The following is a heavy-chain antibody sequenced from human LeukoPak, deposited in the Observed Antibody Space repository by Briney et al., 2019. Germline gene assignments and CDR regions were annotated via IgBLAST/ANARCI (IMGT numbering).Heavy chain of an antibody. CDR2: INPNSGGT. D-gene: IGHD3-10*01. CDR3: ARDRSLYTMVRGVIGY. CDR1: GYTFTSYD. V-gene: IGHV1-2*02. Sequence: GASVKVSCKASGYTFTSYDINWVRQATGQGLEWMGWINPNSGGTNYAQKFQGRVTMTRDTSISTAYMELSRLRSDDTAVYYCARDRSLYTMVRGVIGYWGQGTLVTVSS. J-gene: IGHJ4*02.